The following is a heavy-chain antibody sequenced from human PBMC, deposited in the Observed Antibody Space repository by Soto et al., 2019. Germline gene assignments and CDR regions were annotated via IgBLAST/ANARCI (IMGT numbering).Heavy chain of an antibody. D-gene: IGHD1-7*01. Sequence: PGGSLRLSCAASGFTFSSYSMNWVRQAPGKGLEWVSYISSSGSTIYYADPVKGRFTISRDNAKNSLYLQMNSLRAEDTAVYYCARLLELRPYYYGMDVWGQGTTVTVSS. J-gene: IGHJ6*02. CDR3: ARLLELRPYYYGMDV. CDR1: GFTFSSYS. V-gene: IGHV3-48*04. CDR2: ISSSGSTI.